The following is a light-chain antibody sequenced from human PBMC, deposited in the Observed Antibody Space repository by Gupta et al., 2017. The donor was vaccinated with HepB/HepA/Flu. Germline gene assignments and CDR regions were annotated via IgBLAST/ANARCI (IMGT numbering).Light chain of an antibody. CDR1: QGISSY. CDR3: QQYDSYPRT. CDR2: AAS. Sequence: AIRMTQSPSSFSASTGDRVTITCRASQGISSYLAWYQQKPGKAPKLLIYAASTLQSGVPSRFSGSVSGTDFTLTIICLQSEDFATYYCQQYDSYPRTFGQGTKVEIK. V-gene: IGKV1-8*01. J-gene: IGKJ1*01.